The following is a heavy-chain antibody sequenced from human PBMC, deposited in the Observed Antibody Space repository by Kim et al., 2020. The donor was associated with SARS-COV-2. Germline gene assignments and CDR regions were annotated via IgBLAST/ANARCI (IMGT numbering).Heavy chain of an antibody. V-gene: IGHV4-59*08. CDR3: ARTNGGELRENYYGMDV. D-gene: IGHD1-26*01. CDR1: GGSISSYY. J-gene: IGHJ6*02. CDR2: IYYSGST. Sequence: SETLSLTCTVSGGSISSYYWSWIRQPPGKGLEWIGYIYYSGSTNYNPSLKSRVTISVDTSKNQFSLKLSSVTAADTPVYYCARTNGGELRENYYGMDVWGQGTAVTVSS.